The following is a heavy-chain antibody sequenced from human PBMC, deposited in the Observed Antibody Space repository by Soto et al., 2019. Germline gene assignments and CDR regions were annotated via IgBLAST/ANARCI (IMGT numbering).Heavy chain of an antibody. CDR2: IYHSGST. Sequence: SETLSLTCAVSGGSISSGGYSWSWIRQSPGKGLEWIGYIYHSGSTYYNPSLKSRVTISVDRSKNQFSLKLSSVTAADTAVYYCARGTYYYGSGSPYGMDVWGQGTTVTVSS. CDR1: GGSISSGGYS. J-gene: IGHJ6*02. CDR3: ARGTYYYGSGSPYGMDV. D-gene: IGHD3-10*01. V-gene: IGHV4-30-2*06.